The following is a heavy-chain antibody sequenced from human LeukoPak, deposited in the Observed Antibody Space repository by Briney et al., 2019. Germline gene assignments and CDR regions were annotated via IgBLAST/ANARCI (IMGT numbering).Heavy chain of an antibody. Sequence: SVKVSCRASGGTFSSYAISWVRQAPGQGLEWMGGIIPIFGTANYAQKFQGRVTITADKSTSTAYMELSSLRSEDTAVYYCAREPSYYYDSSGLGAFDIWGQGTMVTVSS. CDR1: GGTFSSYA. J-gene: IGHJ3*02. V-gene: IGHV1-69*06. CDR2: IIPIFGTA. CDR3: AREPSYYYDSSGLGAFDI. D-gene: IGHD3-22*01.